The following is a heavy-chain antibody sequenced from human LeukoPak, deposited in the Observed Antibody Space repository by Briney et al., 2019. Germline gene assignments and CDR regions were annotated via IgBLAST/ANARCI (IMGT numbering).Heavy chain of an antibody. CDR2: IDWDDDK. J-gene: IGHJ5*02. CDR3: ARGAYYDRSGYNWFDP. CDR1: GFSLRTSGMR. V-gene: IGHV2-70*04. Sequence: SGPALLKPTQTLTLTCTFSGFSLRTSGMRVSWIRQPPGKALEWLSLIDWDDDKFYSTSLKTRLTISKDTSKNQVVLTMTNMDPVDTATYYCARGAYYDRSGYNWFDPWGQGTLVTVSS. D-gene: IGHD3-22*01.